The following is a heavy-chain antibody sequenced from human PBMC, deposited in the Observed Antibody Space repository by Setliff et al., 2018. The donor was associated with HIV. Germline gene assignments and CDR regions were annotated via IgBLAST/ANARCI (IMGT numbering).Heavy chain of an antibody. J-gene: IGHJ4*01. Sequence: PGGSLRLSCAASGFTFSDHYMDWVRQAPGKGLEWVGGTRNKANSYTTEYAASVKGRFTISRDDSKNSLYLQMNSLKTEDTGLYYCVRDPVSGMFDYWGQGTLVTVSS. D-gene: IGHD6-25*01. CDR3: VRDPVSGMFDY. CDR1: GFTFSDHY. V-gene: IGHV3-72*01. CDR2: TRNKANSYTT.